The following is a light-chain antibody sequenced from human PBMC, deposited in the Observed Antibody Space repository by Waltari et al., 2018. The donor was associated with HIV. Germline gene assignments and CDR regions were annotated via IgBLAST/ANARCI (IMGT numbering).Light chain of an antibody. CDR1: QSVRSNY. Sequence: EIVLTQSPGTLSLSPGETATLSCRASQSVRSNYLSWYQQKPGKAPRLLIYGASSMATGIPYRFSCSGSGTDFTLTISRLEPEDFAVYYCQQYGISPIYTFGQGTKLEIK. V-gene: IGKV3-20*01. CDR3: QQYGISPIYT. CDR2: GAS. J-gene: IGKJ2*01.